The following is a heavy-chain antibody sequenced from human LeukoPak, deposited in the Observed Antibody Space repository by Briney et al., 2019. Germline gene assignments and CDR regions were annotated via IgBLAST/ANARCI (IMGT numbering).Heavy chain of an antibody. V-gene: IGHV3-9*01. CDR3: ARSSGSYYPFDY. J-gene: IGHJ4*02. CDR1: VFTFDDYA. D-gene: IGHD3-10*01. Sequence: PGGSLRLSCAASVFTFDDYAMHWVRQAPGKGLEWVSGISWNSGSIGYADSVKGRFTISRDNAKNSLYLQMNSLRAEDTALYYCARSSGSYYPFDYGGQGTLVTVSS. CDR2: ISWNSGSI.